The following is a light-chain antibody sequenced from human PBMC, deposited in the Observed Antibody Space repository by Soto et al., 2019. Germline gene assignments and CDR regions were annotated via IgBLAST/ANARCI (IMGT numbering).Light chain of an antibody. V-gene: IGKV3-20*01. CDR3: QQYDISPWT. CDR2: DSS. CDR1: QSVSNNY. Sequence: EIVLTQSPGTLYLSRVERATLSFSASQSVSNNYLAWYQQKPGQPPRLLIYDSSTRATGFPDRFSGSGSGTDFTLTIIRLEPEDFAVYYCQQYDISPWTFGQGTKVDIK. J-gene: IGKJ1*01.